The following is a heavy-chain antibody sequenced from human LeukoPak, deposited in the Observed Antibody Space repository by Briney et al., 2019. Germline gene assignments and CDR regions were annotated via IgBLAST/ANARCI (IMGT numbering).Heavy chain of an antibody. V-gene: IGHV1-69*13. D-gene: IGHD2-2*01. CDR1: GGTFSSYA. Sequence: ASVKVSCKASGGTFSSYAISWVRQAPGQGLEWMGGIIPIFGTANYAQKFQGRVTITADESTSTAYMELSSLRSEDTAVYYCARGGSPVVPASFNSDWFDPWGQGTLVTVSS. CDR2: IIPIFGTA. CDR3: ARGGSPVVPASFNSDWFDP. J-gene: IGHJ5*02.